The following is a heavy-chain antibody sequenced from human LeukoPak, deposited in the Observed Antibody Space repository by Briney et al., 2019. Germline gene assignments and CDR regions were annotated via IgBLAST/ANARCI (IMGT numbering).Heavy chain of an antibody. CDR2: TSSSSSYI. V-gene: IGHV3-21*01. CDR3: ARDQDYGDYDSDY. D-gene: IGHD4-17*01. J-gene: IGHJ4*02. CDR1: GFTFSSYS. Sequence: PGGSLRLSCAASGFTFSSYSMNWVRQAPGKGLEWVSSTSSSSSYIYYADSVKGRFTISRDNAKNSLYLQMNSLRAEDTAVYYCARDQDYGDYDSDYWGQGTLVTVSS.